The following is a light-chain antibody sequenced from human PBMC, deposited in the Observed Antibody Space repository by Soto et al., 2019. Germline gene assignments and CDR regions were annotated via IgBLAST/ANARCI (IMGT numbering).Light chain of an antibody. CDR3: LQDYNYPLT. CDR1: QSISSW. V-gene: IGKV1-5*01. Sequence: EIQLTQSPCTLSASVGERVTVACGASQSISSWLAWYQQKPGKAPKLLIFAASSLESGVPSRFSGSRSGPDFTLTISSLQPEDFATYYCLQDYNYPLTFGGGTKVDIK. J-gene: IGKJ4*01. CDR2: AAS.